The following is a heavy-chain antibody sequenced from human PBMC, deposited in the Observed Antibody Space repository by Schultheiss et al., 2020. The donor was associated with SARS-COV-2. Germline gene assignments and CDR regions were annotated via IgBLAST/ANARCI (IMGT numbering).Heavy chain of an antibody. J-gene: IGHJ4*02. CDR1: GGSFSGYY. CDR2: INHSGST. D-gene: IGHD4-23*01. Sequence: SETLSLTCAVYGGSFSGYYWSWIRQPPGKGLEWIGEINHSGSTNYNPYLKSRVTISVDTSKNQFSLKLSSVTAADTAVYYCARAFYGGNSWVDYWGQGTLVTVSS. V-gene: IGHV4-34*01. CDR3: ARAFYGGNSWVDY.